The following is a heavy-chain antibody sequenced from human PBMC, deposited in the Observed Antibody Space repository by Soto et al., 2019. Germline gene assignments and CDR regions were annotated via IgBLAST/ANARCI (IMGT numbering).Heavy chain of an antibody. Sequence: GGSLRLSCAASGFTFSSYSMNWVRQAPGKGLEWVSYISSSSSTIYYADSVKGRFTISRDNAKNSLYLQMNSLRDEDTAVYYCARGFDSSGYYYEYAFDIWGQGTMVTVSS. CDR2: ISSSSSTI. D-gene: IGHD3-22*01. J-gene: IGHJ3*02. V-gene: IGHV3-48*02. CDR1: GFTFSSYS. CDR3: ARGFDSSGYYYEYAFDI.